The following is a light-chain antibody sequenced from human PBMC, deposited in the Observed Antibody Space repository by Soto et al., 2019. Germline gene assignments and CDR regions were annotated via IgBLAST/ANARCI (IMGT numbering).Light chain of an antibody. J-gene: IGKJ4*01. CDR3: QQRSDWPLT. V-gene: IGKV3-11*01. CDR1: QSVSTS. CDR2: DAS. Sequence: EIVLTQSPVTLSLSPGERATLSCRASQSVSTSLAWYQQKPGQAPRLLIYDASNRATGIPARFSGSGSGTDFTLTISSLEPEDFAVYYWQQRSDWPLTFGGGTKVEIK.